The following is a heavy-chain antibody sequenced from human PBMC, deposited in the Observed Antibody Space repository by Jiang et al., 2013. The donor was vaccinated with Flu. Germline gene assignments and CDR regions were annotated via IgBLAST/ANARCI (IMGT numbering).Heavy chain of an antibody. V-gene: IGHV3-48*01. D-gene: IGHD2-21*02. CDR1: GFTFSSYN. Sequence: VQLVESGGGLVQPGGSLRLSCAASGFTFSSYNMNWVRQAPGKGLEWVSYISSSSSTIYYADSVKGRFTISRDNAKNSLYLRMSSLRAEDTAVYYCARDVAASYCGGDCYFDFWGQGTLVTVSS. CDR3: ARDVAASYCGGDCYFDF. J-gene: IGHJ4*02. CDR2: ISSSSSTI.